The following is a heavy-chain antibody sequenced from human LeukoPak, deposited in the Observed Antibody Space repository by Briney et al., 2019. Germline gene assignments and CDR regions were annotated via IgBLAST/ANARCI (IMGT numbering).Heavy chain of an antibody. CDR2: IYYSGST. Sequence: SETLSLTCTVSGGSISSSSYYWGWIRQPPGKGLEWIGSIYYSGSTYYNPSLKSRVTISVDTSKNQFSLKLSSVTAADTAVYYCTQSSGWTEYWGQGTLVNVSS. J-gene: IGHJ4*02. CDR1: GGSISSSSYY. D-gene: IGHD6-19*01. CDR3: TQSSGWTEY. V-gene: IGHV4-39*01.